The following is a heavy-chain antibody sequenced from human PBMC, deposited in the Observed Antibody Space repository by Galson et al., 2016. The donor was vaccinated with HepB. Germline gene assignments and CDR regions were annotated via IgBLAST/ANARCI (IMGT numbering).Heavy chain of an antibody. CDR1: GDSISGSAYY. CDR2: ISYTGGT. Sequence: ETLSLTCSVSGDSISGSAYYWGWIRQPPGKGLEWIGTISYTGGTSYNPSLKGRVAISVDTTKNHFSLELTSVTAADTAVYFCVRDSQINWFYLWGQGTRVTVSS. J-gene: IGHJ5*02. CDR3: VRDSQINWFYL. V-gene: IGHV4-39*02.